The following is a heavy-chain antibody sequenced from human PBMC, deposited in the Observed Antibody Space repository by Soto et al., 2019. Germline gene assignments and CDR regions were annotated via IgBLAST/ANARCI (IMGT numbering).Heavy chain of an antibody. CDR2: ISSSSSYI. J-gene: IGHJ6*02. CDR1: GFTFSSYS. V-gene: IGHV3-21*01. Sequence: GGSLRLSCAASGFTFSSYSMNWVRQAPGKGLEWVSSISSSSSYIYYADSVKGRFTISRDNAKNSLYLQMNSLRAEDTAVYYCARTGDYDFYYYYRMDVWGQGTKVTVSS. CDR3: ARTGDYDFYYYYRMDV. D-gene: IGHD4-17*01.